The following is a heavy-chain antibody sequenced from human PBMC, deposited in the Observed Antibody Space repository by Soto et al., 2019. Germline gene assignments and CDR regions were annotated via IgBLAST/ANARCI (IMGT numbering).Heavy chain of an antibody. CDR3: ARRSCSLETAYYGMDV. Sequence: PETLSLTCTVSGGSISSSSYYWGWIRQPPGKGLEWIGSIYYSGSTYYNPSLKSRVTISVDTSKNQFSLKLSSVTAADTAVYYCARRSCSLETAYYGMDVWGQGTTVTVSS. CDR2: IYYSGST. D-gene: IGHD2-15*01. CDR1: GGSISSSSYY. J-gene: IGHJ6*02. V-gene: IGHV4-39*01.